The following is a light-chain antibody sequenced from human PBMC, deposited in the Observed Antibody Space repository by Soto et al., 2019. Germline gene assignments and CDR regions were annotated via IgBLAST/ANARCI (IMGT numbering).Light chain of an antibody. CDR2: GAS. Sequence: EIVMTQSPATLSVSPGERATLSCRASQSVSNNLAWYQQKPGQAPRLLIHGASTRATALPARFSGSGSGTEFTLTISSLQSEDFAVYYCQQYSYWPRTFGQGTKVEIK. CDR1: QSVSNN. J-gene: IGKJ1*01. CDR3: QQYSYWPRT. V-gene: IGKV3-15*01.